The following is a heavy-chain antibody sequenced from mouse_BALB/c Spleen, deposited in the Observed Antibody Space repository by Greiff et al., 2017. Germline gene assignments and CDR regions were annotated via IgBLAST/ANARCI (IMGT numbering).Heavy chain of an antibody. CDR1: GFTFSDYY. D-gene: IGHD1-1*01. CDR3: ARSYYYGSSWFAY. CDR2: ISDGGSYT. V-gene: IGHV5-4*02. Sequence: DVKLQESGGGLVKPGGSLKLSCAASGFTFSDYYMYWVRQTPEKRLEWVATISDGGSYTYYPDSVKGRFTISRDNAKNNLYLQMSSLKSEDTAMYYCARSYYYGSSWFAYWGQGTLVTVSA. J-gene: IGHJ3*01.